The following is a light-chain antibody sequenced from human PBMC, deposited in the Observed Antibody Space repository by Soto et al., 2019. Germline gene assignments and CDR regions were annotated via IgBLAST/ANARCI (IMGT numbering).Light chain of an antibody. J-gene: IGKJ1*01. CDR1: QSVRSY. Sequence: EIVLTQSPATLSLSPGERATLSCRASQSVRSYLAWYQQKPGQAPRLVIFDASNRAPGIPARFSGSGSGTDFTLSISGLKPEDFAVYYCQQRSNWPPTWTFGQGTKVEI. V-gene: IGKV3-11*01. CDR3: QQRSNWPPTWT. CDR2: DAS.